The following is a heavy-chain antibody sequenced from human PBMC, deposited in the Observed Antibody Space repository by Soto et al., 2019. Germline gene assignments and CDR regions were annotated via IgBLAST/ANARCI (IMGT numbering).Heavy chain of an antibody. V-gene: IGHV1-69*02. Sequence: VQLVQSGAEVKKPGSSVKVSCKASGGTFSSYTISWVRQAPGQGLEWMGRIIPILGIANYAQKFQGRVTITADKSTSTAYMELSSLRSEDTAVYYCSRVGALTDAFDIWGQGTMVTVSS. CDR2: IIPILGIA. J-gene: IGHJ3*02. CDR1: GGTFSSYT. CDR3: SRVGALTDAFDI.